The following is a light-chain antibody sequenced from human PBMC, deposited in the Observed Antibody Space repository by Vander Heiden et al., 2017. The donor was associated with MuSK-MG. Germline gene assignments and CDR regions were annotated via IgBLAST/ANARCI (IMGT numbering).Light chain of an antibody. CDR3: QQCYSTHWT. Sequence: DIQMTQSPSSLSASVGDRVTITCRASQSISNYLNWYQQKPGKAPKLLIYAASSLQSGVPLRFSGSRSGTDFTLIISRLQPEDFATYYCQQCYSTHWTFGQGTKVEIK. CDR2: AAS. CDR1: QSISNY. V-gene: IGKV1-39*01. J-gene: IGKJ1*01.